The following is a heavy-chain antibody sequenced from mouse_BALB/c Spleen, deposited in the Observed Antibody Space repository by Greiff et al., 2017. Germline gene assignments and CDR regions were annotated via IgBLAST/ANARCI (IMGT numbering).Heavy chain of an antibody. CDR1: GFTFSSYT. V-gene: IGHV5-6-4*01. CDR3: TRDWGDGYPFAY. J-gene: IGHJ3*01. D-gene: IGHD2-3*01. Sequence: EVKVVESGGGLVKPGGSLKLSCAASGFTFSSYTMSWVRQTPEKRLEWVATISSGGSYTYYPDSVTGRFTISRDNAKNTLYLQMSSLKSEDTAMYYCTRDWGDGYPFAYWGQGTLVTVSA. CDR2: ISSGGSYT.